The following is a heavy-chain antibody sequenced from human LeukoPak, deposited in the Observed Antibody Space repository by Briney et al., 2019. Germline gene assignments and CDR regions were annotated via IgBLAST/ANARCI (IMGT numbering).Heavy chain of an antibody. CDR1: GFTFNNFA. Sequence: GGSLRLSCAASGFTFNNFAMTWVRQAPGKGLEWVSTISGSGGRTYYADSVKGRFTISRDNSKNTLYLQMNNLRAEDTAVYYCARYNNGWPVDYWGQGTLVTVSS. J-gene: IGHJ4*02. CDR2: ISGSGGRT. CDR3: ARYNNGWPVDY. V-gene: IGHV3-23*01. D-gene: IGHD6-19*01.